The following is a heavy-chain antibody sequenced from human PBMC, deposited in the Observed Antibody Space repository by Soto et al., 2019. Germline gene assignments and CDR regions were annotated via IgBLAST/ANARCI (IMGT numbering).Heavy chain of an antibody. J-gene: IGHJ6*02. CDR1: GDSVSSNSAA. Sequence: SQTLSLPCAISGDSVSSNSAAWNWIRQSPSRGLEWLGRTYHRSKWDTEYAESVEGRIIINPDTSMNQFSLQLNSVTPEDTAVYYCARERDTAMVNFLDVWGQGTTVTVSS. CDR2: TYHRSKWDT. CDR3: ARERDTAMVNFLDV. D-gene: IGHD5-18*01. V-gene: IGHV6-1*01.